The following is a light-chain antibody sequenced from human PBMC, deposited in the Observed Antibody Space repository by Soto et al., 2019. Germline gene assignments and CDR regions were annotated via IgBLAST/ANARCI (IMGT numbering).Light chain of an antibody. J-gene: IGLJ1*01. CDR3: AAWDDSLNGLV. V-gene: IGLV1-44*01. CDR2: NNN. CDR1: SSNIGSNT. Sequence: QSVLTQPPSASGTPGQRVTISCSGSSSNIGSNTVNWYQQLPGTGPKLLIYNNNQRPSGVPDRFSGSKSGTSASLAISGLQSADDADYYCAAWDDSLNGLVFGTGTKLTVL.